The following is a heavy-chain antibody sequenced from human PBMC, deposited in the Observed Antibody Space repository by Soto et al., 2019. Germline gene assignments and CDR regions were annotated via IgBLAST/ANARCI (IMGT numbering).Heavy chain of an antibody. CDR2: IRSKAYGGTT. CDR1: GFTFGDYA. Sequence: GGSLRLSCTASGFTFGDYAMSWVRQAPGKGLEWVGFIRSKAYGGTTEYAASVKGRFTISRDDSKSIAYLQMNSLKTEDTAVYYCTRVNYSNYGIWAYYYYGMDVWDQGTTVTVSS. V-gene: IGHV3-49*04. D-gene: IGHD4-4*01. J-gene: IGHJ6*02. CDR3: TRVNYSNYGIWAYYYYGMDV.